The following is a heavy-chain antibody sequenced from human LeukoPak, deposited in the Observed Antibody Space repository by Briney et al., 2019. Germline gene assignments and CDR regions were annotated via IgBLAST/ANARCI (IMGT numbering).Heavy chain of an antibody. CDR1: GYRFSDYY. Sequence: ASVKVSCKASGYRFSDYYIQWVRQAPGLGLEWMGRIYPNSGDTNYAQKFQGRVTVTRDTSIRTAFMELSRLRSDDPAVYYCAREYSSNWPFDYWGQGTLVTVSS. CDR2: IYPNSGDT. J-gene: IGHJ4*02. V-gene: IGHV1-2*06. CDR3: AREYSSNWPFDY. D-gene: IGHD2-2*01.